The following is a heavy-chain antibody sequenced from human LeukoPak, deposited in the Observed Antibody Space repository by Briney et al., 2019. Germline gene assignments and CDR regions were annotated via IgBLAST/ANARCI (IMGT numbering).Heavy chain of an antibody. CDR1: GYSFTSYW. J-gene: IGHJ6*03. CDR2: IYPGDSDA. V-gene: IGHV5-51*01. D-gene: IGHD3-3*01. CDR3: ARQTRADYDFWSGYYTEDGNYYMDV. Sequence: GESLKISCKGSGYSFTSYWIGWVRQMPGKGLKWMGIIYPGDSDARYSPSFQGQVTISADKSISTAYLQWSSLKASDTAMYYCARQTRADYDFWSGYYTEDGNYYMDVWGKGTTVTVSS.